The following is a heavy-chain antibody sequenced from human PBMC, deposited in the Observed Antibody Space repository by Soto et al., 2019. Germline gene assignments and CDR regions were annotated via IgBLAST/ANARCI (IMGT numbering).Heavy chain of an antibody. Sequence: QVQLVESGGGLVMPGGSLRLSCAASGFTFSDYYMSWIRQPPGKGLEWISYITSSGGTMYYADSVKGRFTISRDNAKNSLYGHMNGLRAEDTAVYYCARDPLHHGSTFDYWGQGTRVTVSS. CDR2: ITSSGGTM. V-gene: IGHV3-11*01. CDR3: ARDPLHHGSTFDY. J-gene: IGHJ4*02. D-gene: IGHD3-10*01. CDR1: GFTFSDYY.